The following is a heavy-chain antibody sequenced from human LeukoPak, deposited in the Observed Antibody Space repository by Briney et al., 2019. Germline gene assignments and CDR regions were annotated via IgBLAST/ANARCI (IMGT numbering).Heavy chain of an antibody. CDR3: ARPYYYDSSGLPAGWFDP. CDR2: IYYSGST. CDR1: GGSISSSSYY. Sequence: YPSETLSLTCTVSGGSISSSSYYWGWIRQPPGKGLEWIGSIYYSGSTYYNPSLKSRVTISVDTSKNQFSLKLSSVTAADTAVYYCARPYYYDSSGLPAGWFDPWGQGTLVTVSS. D-gene: IGHD3-22*01. J-gene: IGHJ5*02. V-gene: IGHV4-39*01.